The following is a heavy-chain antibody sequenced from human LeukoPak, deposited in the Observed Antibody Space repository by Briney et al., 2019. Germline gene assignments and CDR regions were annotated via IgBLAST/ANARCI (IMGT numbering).Heavy chain of an antibody. V-gene: IGHV4-59*08. Sequence: SETLSLTCTVSGGSISTYYWSWFRQPPGKGLEWIGYLYYSGSTNYNPSLKSRVTISLDTSKNQFSLKLSSVTAADTAVYYCARGLAHKSDYWGQGTLVTVSS. CDR2: LYYSGST. J-gene: IGHJ4*02. D-gene: IGHD6-19*01. CDR1: GGSISTYY. CDR3: ARGLAHKSDY.